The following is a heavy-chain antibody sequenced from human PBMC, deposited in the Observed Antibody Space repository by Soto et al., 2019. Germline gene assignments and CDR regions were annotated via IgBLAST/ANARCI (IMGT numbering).Heavy chain of an antibody. D-gene: IGHD5-12*01. CDR2: ISYDGSNK. CDR1: GFTFSSYA. Sequence: QVQLVESGGGVVQPGRSLRLSCAASGFTFSSYAMHWVRQAPGKGLEWVAVISYDGSNKYYADSVKGRFTISRDNSKNTLYLQMNSLRAEDTAVYYCARDVGYVPRFDPWGQGTLVTVSS. V-gene: IGHV3-30-3*01. J-gene: IGHJ5*02. CDR3: ARDVGYVPRFDP.